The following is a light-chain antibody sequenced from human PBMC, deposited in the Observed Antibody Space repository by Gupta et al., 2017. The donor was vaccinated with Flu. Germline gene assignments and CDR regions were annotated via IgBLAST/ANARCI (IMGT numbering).Light chain of an antibody. CDR1: QSVSTY. CDR3: QQYNNWPLT. V-gene: IGKV3-15*01. J-gene: IGKJ4*01. CDR2: GAS. Sequence: PTTLSASPGERATLSCRASQSVSTYLAWYQQKPGQAPSLLIYGASTRATGIPATFSGSGSGTEFTLTISSLQSQEFAVYYCQQYNNWPLTFGGGTKLEIK.